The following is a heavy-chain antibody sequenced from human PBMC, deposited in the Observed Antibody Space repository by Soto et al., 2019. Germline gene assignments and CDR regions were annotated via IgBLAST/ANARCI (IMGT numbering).Heavy chain of an antibody. CDR3: AKDVVGQNFYYGMDV. Sequence: GGSLRLSCAASGFTFSSYAMSWVRQAPGKGLEWVSAISGSGGSTYYADSVKGRFTISRDNSKNTLYLQMNSLRAEDTAVYYCAKDVVGQNFYYGMDVWGQGTTVTVSS. V-gene: IGHV3-23*01. D-gene: IGHD3-16*02. CDR1: GFTFSSYA. J-gene: IGHJ6*02. CDR2: ISGSGGST.